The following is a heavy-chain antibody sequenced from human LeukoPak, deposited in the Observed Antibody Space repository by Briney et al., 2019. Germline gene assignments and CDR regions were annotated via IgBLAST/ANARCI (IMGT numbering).Heavy chain of an antibody. Sequence: PGGSLRLSCAASGFTFSSYGMHWVRQAPGKGLEWVAFIRYDGSNKYYADSVKGRFTISRDNSKNTLYLQMNSLRAEDTAVYYCAKGGGTRWYYYYYMDVWGKGTTVTISS. CDR1: GFTFSSYG. D-gene: IGHD1-26*01. J-gene: IGHJ6*03. CDR3: AKGGGTRWYYYYYMDV. V-gene: IGHV3-30*02. CDR2: IRYDGSNK.